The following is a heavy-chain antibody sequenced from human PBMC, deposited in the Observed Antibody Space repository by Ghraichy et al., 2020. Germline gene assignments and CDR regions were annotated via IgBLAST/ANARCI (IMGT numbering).Heavy chain of an antibody. V-gene: IGHV3-48*02. CDR2: INLGSSII. J-gene: IGHJ5*02. Sequence: GGSLRLSCAASGFTLSSYGMNWVRQAPGKGLQWVSFINLGSSIIHYADSVKGRFTISRDDAKNSLYLQMNSLRDEDTAVYYCARVGTSSSTNNWFDPWGQGTLVTVSS. D-gene: IGHD6-6*01. CDR1: GFTLSSYG. CDR3: ARVGTSSSTNNWFDP.